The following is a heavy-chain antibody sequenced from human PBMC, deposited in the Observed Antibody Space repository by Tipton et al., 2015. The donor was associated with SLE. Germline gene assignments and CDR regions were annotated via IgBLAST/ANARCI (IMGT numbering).Heavy chain of an antibody. D-gene: IGHD3-9*01. CDR3: AREPRIGYYDILTGDY. Sequence: LRLSCTVSGGSISSYYWSWIRQPPGKGLEWIGYIYYSGSTNYNPSLKSRVTISVDTSKNQFSLKLSSVTAADTAVYYCAREPRIGYYDILTGDYWGQGTLVTVSS. J-gene: IGHJ4*02. V-gene: IGHV4-59*12. CDR2: IYYSGST. CDR1: GGSISSYY.